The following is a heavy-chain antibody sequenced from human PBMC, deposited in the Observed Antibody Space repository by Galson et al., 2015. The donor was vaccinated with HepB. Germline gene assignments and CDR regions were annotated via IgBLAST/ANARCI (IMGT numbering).Heavy chain of an antibody. CDR2: IYYSGST. D-gene: IGHD3-3*01. CDR1: GGSVSGHY. Sequence: TLSLTCTVSGGSVSGHYWSWIRQPPGKGLEWIGFIYYSGSTNYSPSLQSRVTISVDTSKSQFSLKMTSVSAADAAVYYCARNLDDSSRGYPSYYYYMDVWGKGATVTVSS. CDR3: ARNLDDSSRGYPSYYYYMDV. J-gene: IGHJ6*03. V-gene: IGHV4-59*02.